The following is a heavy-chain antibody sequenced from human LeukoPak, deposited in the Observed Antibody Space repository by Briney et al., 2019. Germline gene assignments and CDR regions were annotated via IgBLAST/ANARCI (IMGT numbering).Heavy chain of an antibody. CDR3: ARGDYYDSSGYYFPVDY. Sequence: PSETLSLTCTVSGGSISSSSYYWGWIRQPPGKGLEWIGSIYYSGSTYYNPSLKSRVTISVDTSKNQFSLKLSSVTAADTAVYYCARGDYYDSSGYYFPVDYWGQGTLVTVSS. CDR2: IYYSGST. D-gene: IGHD3-22*01. CDR1: GGSISSSSYY. V-gene: IGHV4-39*01. J-gene: IGHJ4*02.